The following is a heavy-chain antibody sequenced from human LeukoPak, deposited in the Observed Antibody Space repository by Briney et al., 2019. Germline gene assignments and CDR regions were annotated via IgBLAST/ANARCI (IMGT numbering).Heavy chain of an antibody. V-gene: IGHV4-59*01. J-gene: IGHJ4*02. D-gene: IGHD4-23*01. CDR1: GGSIGTYY. CDR2: IYYSGST. Sequence: PSETLSLTCTVSGGSIGTYYWSWLRQPPGKGLEWIGYIYYSGSTNYNPSLKSRVTTSVDTSKNQFSLKLSSVTAADTAVYYCARDTGTVVDYWGQGTLVTVSS. CDR3: ARDTGTVVDY.